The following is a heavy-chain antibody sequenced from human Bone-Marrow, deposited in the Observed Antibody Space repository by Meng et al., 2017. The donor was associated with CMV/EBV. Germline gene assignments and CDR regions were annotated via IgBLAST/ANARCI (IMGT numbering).Heavy chain of an antibody. CDR1: GVTSNNSA. Sequence: SCKASGVTSNNSAISWVRQAPGQGLEWMGKIIPVLGIADYAQKFQGRVTITADKSTSTAYMELRSLRSEDTALYFCARLGPDYALDYWGQGTLVTVSS. CDR2: IIPVLGIA. D-gene: IGHD4-17*01. J-gene: IGHJ4*02. CDR3: ARLGPDYALDY. V-gene: IGHV1-69*04.